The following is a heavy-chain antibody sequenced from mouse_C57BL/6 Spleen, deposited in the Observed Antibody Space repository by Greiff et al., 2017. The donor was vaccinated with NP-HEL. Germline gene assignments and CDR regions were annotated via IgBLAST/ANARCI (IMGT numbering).Heavy chain of an antibody. D-gene: IGHD4-1*01. CDR1: GFTFSSYA. Sequence: EVKLEESGEGLVKPGGSLKLSCAASGFTFSSYAMSWVRQTPEKRLEWVAYISSGGDYIYYADTVKGRFTISRDNARNTLYLQMSSLKSEDTAMYYCTRAGLGRDWYFDVWGTGTTVTVSS. CDR2: ISSGGDYI. V-gene: IGHV5-9-1*02. CDR3: TRAGLGRDWYFDV. J-gene: IGHJ1*03.